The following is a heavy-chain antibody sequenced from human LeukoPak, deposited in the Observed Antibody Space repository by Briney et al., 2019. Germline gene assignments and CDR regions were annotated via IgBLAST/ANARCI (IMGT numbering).Heavy chain of an antibody. CDR1: GGSFSGYY. CDR3: ARVPGIYGSGSYLKNWFDP. Sequence: SETLSLTCAVYGGSFSGYYWSWIRQPPGKGLEWIGKINHSGSTNYNPSLKSRVTISVDTSKNQFSLKLSSVTAADTAVYYCARVPGIYGSGSYLKNWFDPWGQGTLVTVSS. CDR2: INHSGST. J-gene: IGHJ5*02. D-gene: IGHD3-10*01. V-gene: IGHV4-34*01.